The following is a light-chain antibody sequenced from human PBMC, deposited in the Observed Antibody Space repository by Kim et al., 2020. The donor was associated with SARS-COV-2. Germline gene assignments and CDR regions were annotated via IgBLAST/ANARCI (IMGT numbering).Light chain of an antibody. Sequence: SYELTQPPSVSEAPGKTARITCWGNNIGSNSVHWYQQRPGQAPVVVIYYDSDRPSGIPERFSGSNSGNTATLTISRVEAGDEADYYCQVWDSSSAHVVFG. V-gene: IGLV3-21*04. CDR3: QVWDSSSAHVV. CDR1: NIGSNS. J-gene: IGLJ3*02. CDR2: YDS.